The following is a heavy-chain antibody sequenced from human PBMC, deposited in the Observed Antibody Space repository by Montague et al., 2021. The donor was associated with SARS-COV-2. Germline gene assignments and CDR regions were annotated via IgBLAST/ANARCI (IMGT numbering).Heavy chain of an antibody. CDR2: INYGGSA. CDR1: GGFFSDYH. J-gene: IGHJ4*02. Sequence: SETLSLTCAVYGGFFSDYHWTWIRQSPGGGLEWIGQINYGGSAKHNSSLRSRVTISIDTSKNQFPLKLTSVTAADTAVYYCARGAPGYWGQGTLVTVSS. CDR3: ARGAPGY. V-gene: IGHV4-34*01. D-gene: IGHD1-1*01.